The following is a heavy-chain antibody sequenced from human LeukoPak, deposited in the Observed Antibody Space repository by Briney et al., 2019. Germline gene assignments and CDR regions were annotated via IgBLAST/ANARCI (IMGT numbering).Heavy chain of an antibody. CDR3: AKVSSSSFDS. J-gene: IGHJ4*02. CDR1: GLGFRMHA. Sequence: GGSLRLSCVASGLGFRMHAMSWVRQAPGKGLEWVSALSSSGENTHYTDSVKGRFTVSRDISKSTLYLQMTSLRAEDTAVYYCAKVSSSSFDSWGQGTLVTVSS. CDR2: LSSSGENT. D-gene: IGHD6-6*01. V-gene: IGHV3-23*01.